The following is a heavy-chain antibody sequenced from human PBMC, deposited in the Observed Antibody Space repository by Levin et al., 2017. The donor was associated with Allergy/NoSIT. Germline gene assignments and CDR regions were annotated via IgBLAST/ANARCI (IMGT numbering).Heavy chain of an antibody. J-gene: IGHJ4*02. CDR2: VNSDGTTT. CDR3: ARSQYSGSYMDY. D-gene: IGHD1-26*01. V-gene: IGHV3-74*01. Sequence: GGSLRLSCAASGFTFSKYWIHWVRQVPGKGVVWVSRVNSDGTTTNYAESVKGRFTISRDNAKSTVYLQMNSLRGEDTAVYYCARSQYSGSYMDYWGQGTLVTVSS. CDR1: GFTFSKYW.